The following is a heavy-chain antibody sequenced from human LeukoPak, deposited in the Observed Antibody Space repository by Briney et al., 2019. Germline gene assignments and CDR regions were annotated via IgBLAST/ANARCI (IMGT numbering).Heavy chain of an antibody. V-gene: IGHV3-23*01. Sequence: GGSLRLSCAASGFTFSTYAMTWVRQAPGRGLEWVSGINSNGDEVYYADSVRGRFTISRDNSNNALYLQMDSLRAEDTAVYYCANWIGSSSRDYWGQGTLVTVSS. CDR2: INSNGDEV. CDR3: ANWIGSSSRDY. D-gene: IGHD6-6*01. CDR1: GFTFSTYA. J-gene: IGHJ4*02.